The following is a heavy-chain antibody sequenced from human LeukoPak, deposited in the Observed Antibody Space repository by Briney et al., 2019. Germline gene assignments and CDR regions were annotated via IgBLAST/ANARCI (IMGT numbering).Heavy chain of an antibody. CDR2: IYYSGST. J-gene: IGHJ4*02. V-gene: IGHV4-34*01. Sequence: ASETLSLTCAVYGGSFSGYYWGWIRQPPGKGLEWIGSIYYSGSTNYNPSLKSRVTISVDTSKNQFSLKLNSVTAADTAVYYCVSRSSWYRYYFDYWGQGTLVTVSS. CDR3: VSRSSWYRYYFDY. D-gene: IGHD6-13*01. CDR1: GGSFSGYY.